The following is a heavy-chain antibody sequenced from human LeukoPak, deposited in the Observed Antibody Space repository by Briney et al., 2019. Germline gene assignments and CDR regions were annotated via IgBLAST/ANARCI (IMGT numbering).Heavy chain of an antibody. CDR2: IYYSGST. D-gene: IGHD3-22*01. J-gene: IGHJ4*02. CDR1: GGSISSSSYY. CDR3: ARVSDYYDSSGPFDY. Sequence: SETLSLTCTVSGGSISSSSYYWGWIRQPPGKGLEWIGSIYYSGSTYYNPSLKSRVTISVDTSKNQFSLKLSSVTAADTAVYYCARVSDYYDSSGPFDYWGQGTLVTVSS. V-gene: IGHV4-39*07.